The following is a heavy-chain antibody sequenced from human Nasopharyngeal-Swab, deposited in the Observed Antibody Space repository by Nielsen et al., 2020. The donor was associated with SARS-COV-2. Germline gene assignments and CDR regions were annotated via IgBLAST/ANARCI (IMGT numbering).Heavy chain of an antibody. J-gene: IGHJ6*03. V-gene: IGHV4-59*12. D-gene: IGHD2-2*01. CDR2: IFHSGNT. CDR3: ARVVVVPAAMSYYYYYIDV. CDR1: GGSITSYY. Sequence: SETLSLTCTVSGGSITSYYWGWIRQPPGKGLEWIGYIFHSGNTNYNPSLKSRVTISVDTSKNQFSLKLSSVTAADTAVYYCARVVVVPAAMSYYYYYIDVWGKGTTVTVSS.